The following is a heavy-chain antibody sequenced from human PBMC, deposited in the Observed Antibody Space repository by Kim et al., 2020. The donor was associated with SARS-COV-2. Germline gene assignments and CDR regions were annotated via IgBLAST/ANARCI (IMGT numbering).Heavy chain of an antibody. V-gene: IGHV1-8*01. CDR1: GYTFTSYD. CDR3: ARGFISFGVVIITYYYYYYMDV. Sequence: ASVKVSCKASGYTFTSYDINWVRQATGQGLEWMGWMNPNSGNTGYAQKFQGRVTMTRNTSISTAYMELSSLRSEDTAVYYCARGFISFGVVIITYYYYYYMDVWGKGTTVTVSS. D-gene: IGHD3-3*01. CDR2: MNPNSGNT. J-gene: IGHJ6*03.